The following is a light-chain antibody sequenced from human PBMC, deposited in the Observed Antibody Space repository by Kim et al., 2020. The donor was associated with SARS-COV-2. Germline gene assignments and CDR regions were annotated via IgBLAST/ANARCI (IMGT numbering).Light chain of an antibody. CDR3: NSRDSSGNHLV. CDR2: AKN. V-gene: IGLV3-19*01. Sequence: SSELTQDPAVSVALGQTVRITCQGDSLRSYYASWYQQKPGQAHVLVIYAKNNRPSGIPDRFSGSSSGNTASLTITGAQAEDEADYYCNSRDSSGNHLVFGGGTQLTVL. J-gene: IGLJ2*01. CDR1: SLRSYY.